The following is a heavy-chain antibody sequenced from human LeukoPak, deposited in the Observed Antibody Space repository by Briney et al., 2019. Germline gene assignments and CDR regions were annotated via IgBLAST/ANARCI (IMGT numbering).Heavy chain of an antibody. CDR2: IISNSRTI. D-gene: IGHD3-10*01. CDR3: ARDVFGYFGSGTYYSAADNGDY. CDR1: GFNFNYYA. J-gene: IGHJ4*02. Sequence: GGSLRLSCVASGFNFNYYAMSWVRQAPGKGLEWISYIISNSRTIYYADSVKGRFTISRDNAKNSLYLQMNSLRAEDTAVYYCARDVFGYFGSGTYYSAADNGDYWGQGTLVTVSS. V-gene: IGHV3-48*04.